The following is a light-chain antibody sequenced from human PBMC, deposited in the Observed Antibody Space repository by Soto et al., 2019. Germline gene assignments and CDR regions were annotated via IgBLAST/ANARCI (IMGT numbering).Light chain of an antibody. Sequence: QSVLTQPPSVSGAPGQRVTISCTGSSSNIGARYDVHWYQHLPGTAPKLLIYGNSNRPSGVPDRFSGYKSGTSASLAITGLQAEDDADYYCQSYDSSLSGSYVFGTGTKVTVL. CDR2: GNS. CDR3: QSYDSSLSGSYV. J-gene: IGLJ1*01. V-gene: IGLV1-40*01. CDR1: SSNIGARYD.